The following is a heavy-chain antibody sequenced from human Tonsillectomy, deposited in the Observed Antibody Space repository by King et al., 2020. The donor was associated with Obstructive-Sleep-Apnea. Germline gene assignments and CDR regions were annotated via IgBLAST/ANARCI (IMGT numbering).Heavy chain of an antibody. CDR1: GFTFSSYG. CDR2: IRYDGINK. Sequence: VQLVESGGGVVQLGGSLRPSCAASGFTFSSYGMHWVRQAPGKGLEWVTFIRYDGINKYYVDSVKGRFTISRDNSKNTVYLQMNSLRAEDTAVYYCAKDGMYYYDSSGYYYGDYWGQGTLVTVSS. V-gene: IGHV3-30*02. J-gene: IGHJ4*02. CDR3: AKDGMYYYDSSGYYYGDY. D-gene: IGHD3-22*01.